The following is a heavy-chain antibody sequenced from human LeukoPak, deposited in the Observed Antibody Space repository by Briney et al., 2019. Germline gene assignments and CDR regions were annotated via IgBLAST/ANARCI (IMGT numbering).Heavy chain of an antibody. Sequence: GGSLRLSCAASGFTFSSYAMHWVRQAPGKGLEWVAVISYDGGNKYYGDSVKGRFTISRDNSKNTLYLQMNSLGLEDTAVYYCARGISIAVAGIPFDYWGQGTLVTVSS. J-gene: IGHJ4*02. CDR1: GFTFSSYA. D-gene: IGHD6-19*01. CDR2: ISYDGGNK. CDR3: ARGISIAVAGIPFDY. V-gene: IGHV3-30-3*01.